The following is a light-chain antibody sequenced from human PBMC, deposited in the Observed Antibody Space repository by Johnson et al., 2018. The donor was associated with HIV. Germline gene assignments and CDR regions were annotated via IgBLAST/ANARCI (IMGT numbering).Light chain of an antibody. CDR1: SSKIGNNY. CDR3: ATWLTSGGV. V-gene: IGLV1-51*02. J-gene: IGLJ1*01. CDR2: ENN. Sequence: QSVLTQPPSVSAAPGQKVTISCSGSSSKIGNNYVSWYQQFPGTAHKLLIYENNRRPSGTPDRFAGSKSGTSATLAITGLQTGDEADYYFATWLTSGGVIGTGTRVTVL.